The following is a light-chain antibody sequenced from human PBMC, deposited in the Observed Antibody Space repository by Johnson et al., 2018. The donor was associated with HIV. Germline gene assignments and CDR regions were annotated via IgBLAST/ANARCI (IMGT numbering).Light chain of an antibody. J-gene: IGLJ1*01. Sequence: QSVLTQPPSVSAAPGQKVTISCSGSSSNIGNNYVSWYQQLPGTAPKLLIYDNNKRPSGIPDRFSGSKSGTSATLGITGLQTGDEADYYCGTWDSSLSAFYVF. CDR1: SSNIGNNY. V-gene: IGLV1-51*01. CDR3: GTWDSSLSAFYV. CDR2: DNN.